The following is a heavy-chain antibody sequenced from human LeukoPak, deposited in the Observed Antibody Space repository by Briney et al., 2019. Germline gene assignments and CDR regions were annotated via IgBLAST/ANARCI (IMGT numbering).Heavy chain of an antibody. V-gene: IGHV4-34*01. CDR3: ARDTRRVGATGAFDI. CDR2: INHSGST. D-gene: IGHD1-26*01. Sequence: KPSETLSLTCAVYGGSFSGYYWSWIRQPPGKGLEWIGEINHSGSTNYNPSLKSRVTISVDTSKNQFSLKLSSVTAADTAVYYCARDTRRVGATGAFDIWGQGTMVTVSS. J-gene: IGHJ3*02. CDR1: GGSFSGYY.